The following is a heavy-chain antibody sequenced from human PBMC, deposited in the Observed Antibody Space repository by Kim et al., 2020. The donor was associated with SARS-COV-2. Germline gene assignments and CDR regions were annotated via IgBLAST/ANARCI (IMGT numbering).Heavy chain of an antibody. CDR2: TYYRSKWYN. Sequence: SQTLSLTCAISGDSVSSNSAAWNWIRQSPSRGLEWLGRTYYRSKWYNDYAVSVKSRITINPDTSKNQFSLQLNSVTPEDTAVYYCARDYVVVVVAALDYYYYGMDVWGQGTTVTVSS. CDR1: GDSVSSNSAA. D-gene: IGHD2-15*01. V-gene: IGHV6-1*01. CDR3: ARDYVVVVVAALDYYYYGMDV. J-gene: IGHJ6*02.